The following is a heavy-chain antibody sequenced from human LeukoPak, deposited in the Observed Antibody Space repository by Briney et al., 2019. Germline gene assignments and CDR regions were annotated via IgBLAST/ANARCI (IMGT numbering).Heavy chain of an antibody. CDR1: GFTVSNNY. J-gene: IGHJ4*02. V-gene: IGHV3-53*01. CDR2: IYSGGST. CDR3: VCRIGGAPQ. Sequence: GGPLRLSCEASGFTVSNNYMSWVRKAPGKGLEWVSVIYSGGSTYYADSVKGRFTISRDNSKNTLYLQMNSLRADDTAVYYCVCRIGGAPQWGQGTLVTVSS. D-gene: IGHD1-26*01.